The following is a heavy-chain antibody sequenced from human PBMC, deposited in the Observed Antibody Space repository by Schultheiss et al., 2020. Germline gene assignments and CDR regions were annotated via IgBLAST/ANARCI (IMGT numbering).Heavy chain of an antibody. V-gene: IGHV4-61*08. D-gene: IGHD2-15*01. CDR1: GGSISSAGYY. J-gene: IGHJ6*02. CDR2: INHSGST. Sequence: SETLSLTCTVSGGSISSAGYYWSWIRQPPGKGLEWIGEINHSGSTNYNPSPKSRATISVDTSKNRFSLKLSSVTAADTAVYYCARDCFGDYCSGGCCYDRVDLGYCYGMDLWGQGTMVTVSS. CDR3: ARDCFGDYCSGGCCYDRVDLGYCYGMDL.